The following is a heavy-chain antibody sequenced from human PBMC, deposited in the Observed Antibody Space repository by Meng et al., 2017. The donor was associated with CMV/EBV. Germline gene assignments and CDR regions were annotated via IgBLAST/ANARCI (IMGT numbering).Heavy chain of an antibody. CDR1: GGSISSYY. J-gene: IGHJ5*02. D-gene: IGHD2-2*02. V-gene: IGHV4-59*01. Sequence: SETLSLTCTVSGGSISSYYWSWIRQPPGKGLEWIGYIYYSGSTNYNPYLKSRVTISVDTSKNQFSLKLSSVTAADTAVYYCARLAAISYLSLGWFDPWGQGTLVTVSS. CDR2: IYYSGST. CDR3: ARLAAISYLSLGWFDP.